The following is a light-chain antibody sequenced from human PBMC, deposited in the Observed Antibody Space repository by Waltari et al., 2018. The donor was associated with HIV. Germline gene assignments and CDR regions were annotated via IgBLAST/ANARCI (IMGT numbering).Light chain of an antibody. V-gene: IGLV1-44*01. CDR1: RSNIGSNT. CDR3: ATWDDALSGPV. Sequence: QSVLTQPPSASGTPGQRVIISCSGNRSNIGSNTVNWYQQFSGAAPTLLIYINSPRPSACPNRCSGSKSGSATSLAISGLKSEDEADYHCATWDDALSGPVFGAGTKLTV. CDR2: INS. J-gene: IGLJ3*02.